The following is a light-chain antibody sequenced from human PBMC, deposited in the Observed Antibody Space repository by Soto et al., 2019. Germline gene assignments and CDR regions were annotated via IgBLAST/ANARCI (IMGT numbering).Light chain of an antibody. J-gene: IGLJ1*01. CDR3: NSYTSSTTYV. CDR2: EVN. Sequence: QSVLTQPASVSGSPGQSITISCTGTSSDVGGYNYVSWYQQHPGRAPKLLIYEVNNRPSGVSNRFSGSKSGNTASLTISGLQAEDEADYYCNSYTSSTTYVFGNGTKAPS. CDR1: SSDVGGYNY. V-gene: IGLV2-14*01.